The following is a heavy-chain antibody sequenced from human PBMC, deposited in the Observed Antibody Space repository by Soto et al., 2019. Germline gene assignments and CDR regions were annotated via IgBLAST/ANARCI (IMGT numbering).Heavy chain of an antibody. CDR3: ARDRKNSNWPNFDS. V-gene: IGHV1-69*10. CDR1: GGTFSSYA. Sequence: ASVKVSCKASGGTFSSYAISWVRQAPGQGLEWMGGIIPFLDVTTYSQRFQGRVTITADRSTTTAYMELSSLTFEDTAVYYCARDRKNSNWPNFDSWGPGTLVTVSS. D-gene: IGHD6-13*01. CDR2: IIPFLDVT. J-gene: IGHJ4*02.